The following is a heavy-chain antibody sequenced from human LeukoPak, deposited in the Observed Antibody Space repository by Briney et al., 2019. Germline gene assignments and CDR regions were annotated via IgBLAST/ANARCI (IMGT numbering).Heavy chain of an antibody. V-gene: IGHV3-21*01. Sequence: GGSLRLSCAASGFTFSSYSMNWVRQAPGKGLEWVSSISSSSSYIYYADSVKGRFTISRDNAKNSLYLQMNSLRAEDTAVYYCARGSDYCDSSGLGTFDVWGQGAMVTVSS. CDR1: GFTFSSYS. D-gene: IGHD3-22*01. CDR3: ARGSDYCDSSGLGTFDV. CDR2: ISSSSSYI. J-gene: IGHJ3*01.